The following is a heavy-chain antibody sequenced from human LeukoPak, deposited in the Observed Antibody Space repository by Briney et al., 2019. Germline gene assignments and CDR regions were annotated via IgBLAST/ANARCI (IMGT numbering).Heavy chain of an antibody. D-gene: IGHD3-22*01. V-gene: IGHV1-24*01. J-gene: IGHJ5*02. Sequence: ASVRLSCKVSGYTLTELSMHWVRQAPGKGLEWMGGFDPEDGETIYAQKFQGRVTMTEDTSTDTAYMELSSLRSEDTAVYYCATKLPNYYDSSGYYYVSWFDPWGQGTLVTVSS. CDR3: ATKLPNYYDSSGYYYVSWFDP. CDR1: GYTLTELS. CDR2: FDPEDGET.